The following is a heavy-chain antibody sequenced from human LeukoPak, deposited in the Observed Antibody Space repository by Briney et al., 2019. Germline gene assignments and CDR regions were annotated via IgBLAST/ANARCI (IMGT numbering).Heavy chain of an antibody. CDR2: INPNSGGT. CDR3: ARDGAYYDILTGIPDYGMDV. J-gene: IGHJ6*04. CDR1: GYTFTGYY. Sequence: ASVKVSCKASGYTFTGYYMHWVRQAPGQGLEWMGWINPNSGGTNYAQKFQGWVAMTRDTSISTAYMELSRLRSDDTAVYYCARDGAYYDILTGIPDYGMDVWGKGTTVTVSS. V-gene: IGHV1-2*04. D-gene: IGHD3-9*01.